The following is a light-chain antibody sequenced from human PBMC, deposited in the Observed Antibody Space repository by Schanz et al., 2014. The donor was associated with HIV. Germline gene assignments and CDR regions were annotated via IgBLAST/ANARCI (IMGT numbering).Light chain of an antibody. J-gene: IGLJ3*02. CDR2: DVS. CDR1: STDVDYYYY. Sequence: QSALTQPASVSGSPGQSITISCAGASTDVDYYYYISWYQQHPGGAPKLVIYDVSIRPSGVSDRFSGSKSGNTASLTISGLQSEDEADYYCSSYTSSSTWVFGGGTKLTVL. CDR3: SSYTSSSTWV. V-gene: IGLV2-14*03.